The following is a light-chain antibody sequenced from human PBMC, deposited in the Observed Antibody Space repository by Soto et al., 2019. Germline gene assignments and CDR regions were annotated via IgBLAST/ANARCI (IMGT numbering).Light chain of an antibody. V-gene: IGKV3-11*01. J-gene: IGKJ1*01. CDR2: DVS. Sequence: TQSPSTLSVYPGERATVSCRASQSVSSYLILYQQKPGQAPRLLIYDVSNRATGIPARFSGSGSGTDFTLTISSLEPEDFAVYYCQQRSNGPRTCGQGTKGDI. CDR1: QSVSSY. CDR3: QQRSNGPRT.